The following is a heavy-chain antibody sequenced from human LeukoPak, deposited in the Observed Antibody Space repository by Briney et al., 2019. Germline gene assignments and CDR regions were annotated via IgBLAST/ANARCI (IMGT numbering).Heavy chain of an antibody. Sequence: GGSLRLSCAASRFTFSSYEMNWVRQAPGKGLEWVSFSSRSGNTIYYADSVRGRFTISRDNAKNSLYLQMNSLRAEDTAVYYCARDGSLDYWGQGTLVTVSS. CDR2: SSRSGNTI. V-gene: IGHV3-48*03. CDR1: RFTFSSYE. J-gene: IGHJ4*02. CDR3: ARDGSLDY. D-gene: IGHD5-12*01.